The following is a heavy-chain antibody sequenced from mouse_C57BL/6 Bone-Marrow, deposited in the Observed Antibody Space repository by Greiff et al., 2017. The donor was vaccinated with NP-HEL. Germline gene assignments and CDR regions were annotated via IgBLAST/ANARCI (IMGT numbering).Heavy chain of an antibody. J-gene: IGHJ2*01. CDR3: APYSWDY. CDR1: GYTFTSYW. CDR2: IDPSDSYT. D-gene: IGHD1-1*01. V-gene: IGHV1-50*01. Sequence: LQQPGAELVKPGASVKLSCKASGYTFTSYWMQWVKQRPGQGLEWIGEIDPSDSYTNYNQKFKGKATLTLDTSSSTAYMQLSRLTSEDSAVYYCAPYSWDYWGQGTTLTVSS.